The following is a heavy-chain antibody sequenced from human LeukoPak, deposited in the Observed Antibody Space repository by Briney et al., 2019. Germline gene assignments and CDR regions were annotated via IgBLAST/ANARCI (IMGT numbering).Heavy chain of an antibody. J-gene: IGHJ6*04. CDR1: GGTFSSYA. CDR3: ARIVPICSSTSCYDV. Sequence: GASVKVSCKASGGTFSSYAISWVRQAPGQGVEWMGGIIPIFGTANYAQKFQGRDTITADESTSTAYMELSSLRSEDTAVYYCARIVPICSSTSCYDVWGEGTTVTVSS. CDR2: IIPIFGTA. D-gene: IGHD2-2*01. V-gene: IGHV1-69*13.